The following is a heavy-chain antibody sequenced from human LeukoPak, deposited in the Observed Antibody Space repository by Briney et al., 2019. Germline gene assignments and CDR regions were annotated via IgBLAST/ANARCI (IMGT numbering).Heavy chain of an antibody. J-gene: IGHJ4*02. V-gene: IGHV4-59*01. CDR3: VTGYYEPFDN. CDR2: ISDTGKT. Sequence: PSETLSLTCSVSGASLSSYYWGWIRQSPGKGLEWLGYISDTGKTDYNPSLKSRGTLSLDTSKNQFSLRLTSVTAADTAVYYCVTGYYEPFDNWGPGTLVTVSS. CDR1: GASLSSYY. D-gene: IGHD3-3*01.